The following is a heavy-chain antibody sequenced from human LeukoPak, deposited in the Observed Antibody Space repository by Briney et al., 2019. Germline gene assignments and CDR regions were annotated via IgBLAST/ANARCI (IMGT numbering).Heavy chain of an antibody. V-gene: IGHV3-53*01. CDR3: VRAVHHLFYSDSSGYYGDAFDV. CDR1: GFSVRTKY. J-gene: IGHJ3*01. CDR2: IYSGGTI. Sequence: GGSLRLSCAASGFSVRTKYMSGVRQAPGKGLEWVSVIYSGGTIRYADSVKGRFTISRDNSRDTLHLRMNSLRVDDTAVYYCVRAVHHLFYSDSSGYYGDAFDVWGQGTVVTVSS. D-gene: IGHD3-22*01.